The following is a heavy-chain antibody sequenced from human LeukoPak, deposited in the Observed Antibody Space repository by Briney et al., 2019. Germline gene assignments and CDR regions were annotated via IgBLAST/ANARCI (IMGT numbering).Heavy chain of an antibody. Sequence: SETLSLTCTVSGGSISSYYWSWIRQPPGKGLEWIGYIYYSGSTNYNPSLKSRVTISVDTSKNQFSLKLSSVTAADTAVYYCARGRRGGTYHIVGLLYYFDYWGQGTLVTVSS. J-gene: IGHJ4*02. V-gene: IGHV4-59*12. CDR1: GGSISSYY. CDR2: IYYSGST. D-gene: IGHD2-21*01. CDR3: ARGRRGGTYHIVGLLYYFDY.